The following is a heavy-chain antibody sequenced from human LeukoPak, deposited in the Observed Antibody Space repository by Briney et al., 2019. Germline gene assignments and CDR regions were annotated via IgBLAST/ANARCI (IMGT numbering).Heavy chain of an antibody. J-gene: IGHJ4*02. V-gene: IGHV1-2*02. CDR2: INPNSGGT. D-gene: IGHD6-19*01. Sequence: GASVKVSCKASGHTFTGYYMHWVRQAPGQGLEWMGWINPNSGGTNYAQKFQGRVTMTRDTSTSTVYMELSSLRSEDTAVYYCARDLIPTVAKEGGYWGQGTLVTVSS. CDR1: GHTFTGYY. CDR3: ARDLIPTVAKEGGY.